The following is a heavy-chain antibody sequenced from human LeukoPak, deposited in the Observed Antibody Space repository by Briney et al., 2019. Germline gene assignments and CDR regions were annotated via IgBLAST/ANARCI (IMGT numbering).Heavy chain of an antibody. CDR1: GFTFSSYW. CDR3: ARPPTRYEGYAFDI. J-gene: IGHJ3*02. Sequence: PGGSLRLSCAASGFTFSSYWMHWVRQAPGKGLVWFSRINSDGSSTSYADSVKGRFTISRDNAKNTLYLQMNSLRAEDTAVYYCARPPTRYEGYAFDIWGQGTMVTVSS. D-gene: IGHD5-12*01. CDR2: INSDGSST. V-gene: IGHV3-74*01.